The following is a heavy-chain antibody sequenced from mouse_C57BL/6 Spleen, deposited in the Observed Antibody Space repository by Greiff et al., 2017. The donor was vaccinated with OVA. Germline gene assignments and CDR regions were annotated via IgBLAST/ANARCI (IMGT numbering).Heavy chain of an antibody. CDR3: ARDWYWYFDV. CDR1: GFTFSDYG. V-gene: IGHV5-17*01. J-gene: IGHJ1*03. Sequence: EVKVVESGGGLVKPGGSLKLSCAASGFTFSDYGMHWVRQAPEKGLEWVAYISSGRSTIYYADKVKGRFTISRDNAKNTLFLQMTSLRSEDTAMYYCARDWYWYFDVWGTGTTVTVSS. CDR2: ISSGRSTI. D-gene: IGHD4-1*01.